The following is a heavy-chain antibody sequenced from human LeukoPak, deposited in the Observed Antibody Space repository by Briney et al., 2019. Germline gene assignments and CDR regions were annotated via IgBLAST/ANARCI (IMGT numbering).Heavy chain of an antibody. D-gene: IGHD3-3*01. CDR2: ISGSGDRT. V-gene: IGHV3-23*01. CDR3: AKDLEGIDY. CDR1: GFTFSSSA. J-gene: IGHJ4*02. Sequence: GGSLRLSCAASGFTFSSSAMSWVRQAPGKGLEWVSTISGSGDRTYCADSVKGRFTISRDNSKNTLYLQMNSLRAEDTAVYYCAKDLEGIDYWGQGTLVTVSS.